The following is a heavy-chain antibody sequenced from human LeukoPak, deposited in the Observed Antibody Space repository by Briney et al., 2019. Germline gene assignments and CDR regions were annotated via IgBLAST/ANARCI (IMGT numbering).Heavy chain of an antibody. CDR3: ASVLRFLEWSRNYYYYMDV. CDR2: IYHSGST. V-gene: IGHV4-39*01. CDR1: GGSISSSSYY. D-gene: IGHD3-3*01. Sequence: SETLSLTCTVSGGSISSSSYYRGWIRQPPGKGLEWIGSIYHSGSTYYNPSLKSRVTISVDTSKNQFSLKLSSVTAADTAVYYCASVLRFLEWSRNYYYYMDVWGKGTAVTVSS. J-gene: IGHJ6*03.